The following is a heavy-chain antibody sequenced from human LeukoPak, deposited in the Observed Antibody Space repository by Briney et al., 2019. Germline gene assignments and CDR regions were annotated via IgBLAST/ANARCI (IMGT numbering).Heavy chain of an antibody. V-gene: IGHV1-18*01. CDR1: GGTFSNYA. Sequence: GASVKVSCKASGGTFSNYAFSWVRQAPGQGLEWMAWISAYNGNTQYAQKFQDRITITTDTSTTTAYMEMTSLRSDDTAVYYCAREIPTEFDYRGQGTLVPVSS. CDR2: ISAYNGNT. CDR3: AREIPTEFDY. D-gene: IGHD2-2*02. J-gene: IGHJ4*02.